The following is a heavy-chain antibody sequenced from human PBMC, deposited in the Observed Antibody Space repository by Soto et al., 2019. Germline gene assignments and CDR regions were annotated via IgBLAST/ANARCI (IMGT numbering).Heavy chain of an antibody. CDR2: IKEDGREI. D-gene: IGHD3-16*01. CDR3: ARGWAHIDY. Sequence: GGSLRLSCAASGFTFSRFWMTWVRQAPGKGLEWVANIKEDGREIYYLDSVKGRFTISRDNAKNSLYLQMNSLRAEDTAVYYCARGWAHIDYWGQGTQVTVSS. CDR1: GFTFSRFW. V-gene: IGHV3-7*04. J-gene: IGHJ4*02.